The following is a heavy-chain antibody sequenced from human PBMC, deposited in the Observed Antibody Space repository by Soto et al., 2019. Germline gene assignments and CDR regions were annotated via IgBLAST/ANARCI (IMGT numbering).Heavy chain of an antibody. V-gene: IGHV3-23*01. J-gene: IGHJ4*02. CDR1: GFTFSSYA. CDR2: ISGSGGST. Sequence: PGGSLRLSCAASGFTFSSYAMSWVRQAPGKGLEWVSAISGSGGSTYYADSVKGRFTISRDNSKNTLYLQMNSLRAEDTAVYYCAKDVGRQLWSNRPFDYWGQGTLVTVSS. D-gene: IGHD5-18*01. CDR3: AKDVGRQLWSNRPFDY.